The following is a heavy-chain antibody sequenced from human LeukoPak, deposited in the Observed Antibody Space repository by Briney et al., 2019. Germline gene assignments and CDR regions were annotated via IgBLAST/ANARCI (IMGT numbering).Heavy chain of an antibody. CDR2: ISYDGSNK. CDR1: GFTFSSYG. CDR3: AKVGTPWNDDNYFDY. Sequence: PGGSLRLSCAASGFTFSSYGMHWVRQAPGKGLEWVAVISYDGSNKYYADSVKGRLTISRDNSKNTLYLQMNSLRAEDTAAYYCAKVGTPWNDDNYFDYWGQGTLVTVSS. D-gene: IGHD1-1*01. V-gene: IGHV3-30*18. J-gene: IGHJ4*02.